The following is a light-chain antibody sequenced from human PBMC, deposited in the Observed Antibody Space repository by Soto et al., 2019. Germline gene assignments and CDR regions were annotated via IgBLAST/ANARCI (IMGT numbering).Light chain of an antibody. V-gene: IGKV1-17*01. Sequence: SHMTQSPSSLSASLGDIVTITFRASECIRNYLGWYQQKPGKAPKRLIFAASSLQSGVPSRFSGSGFGTDFTLTISSLQPEDFATYYCQQADTFPITFGQGTRLEIK. CDR3: QQADTFPIT. CDR2: AAS. CDR1: ECIRNY. J-gene: IGKJ5*01.